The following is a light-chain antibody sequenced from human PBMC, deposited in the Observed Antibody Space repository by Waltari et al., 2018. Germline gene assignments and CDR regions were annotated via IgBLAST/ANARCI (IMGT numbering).Light chain of an antibody. CDR3: VSYAGSTTV. CDR1: SSDIGAYNY. V-gene: IGLV2-8*01. Sequence: QSALTQPPSASGSPGQSVTISCTGTSSDIGAYNYVSWYQQHPGKVPKVLILEVTNRPSGVPGRFSGSKSGNTASLTVSGLQTEDEADYYCVSYAGSTTVFGTGTHLTVL. J-gene: IGLJ1*01. CDR2: EVT.